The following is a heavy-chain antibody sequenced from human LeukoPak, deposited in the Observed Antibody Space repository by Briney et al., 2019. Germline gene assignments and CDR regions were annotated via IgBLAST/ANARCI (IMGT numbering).Heavy chain of an antibody. Sequence: GESLKTSCKGSGYHFTNYWIDWVRPRPGKGLEWRVIIYPGDSDTRYSPSFQGQVTFSADMSISTAYLQWSSLKASDTAMYYCERQAYYGSGSYYNKNYYYYMDVWGKGTTVTVSS. CDR3: ERQAYYGSGSYYNKNYYYYMDV. CDR2: IYPGDSDT. V-gene: IGHV5-51*01. J-gene: IGHJ6*03. D-gene: IGHD3-10*01. CDR1: GYHFTNYW.